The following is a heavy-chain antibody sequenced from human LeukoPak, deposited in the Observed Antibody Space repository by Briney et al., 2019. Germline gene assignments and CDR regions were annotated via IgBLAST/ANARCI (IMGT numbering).Heavy chain of an antibody. Sequence: GGSLRLSCAASGLTFSNAWMNWVRQAPGKGLEWVAHIKSETNGGTADYAAAVEGRFTISRDDSKNTLYLQMNSLKIGDTAVYFCTTNPGTWGDFWGQGSLVTVSS. V-gene: IGHV3-15*07. D-gene: IGHD7-27*01. CDR3: TTNPGTWGDF. J-gene: IGHJ4*02. CDR2: IKSETNGGTA. CDR1: GLTFSNAW.